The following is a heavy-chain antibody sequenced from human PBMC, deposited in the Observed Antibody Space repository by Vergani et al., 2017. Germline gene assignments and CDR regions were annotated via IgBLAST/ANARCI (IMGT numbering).Heavy chain of an antibody. V-gene: IGHV3-23*01. CDR2: ISGSGGST. J-gene: IGHJ6*03. CDR3: AKDIYSGYDYMDV. CDR1: GFTFSSYA. D-gene: IGHD5-12*01. Sequence: EVQLLESGGGLVQPGGSLRLSCAASGFTFSSYAMSWVRQAPGKGLEWVSAISGSGGSTYYADSVKGRFTISRDNSKNTLYLQMNSLRAEETAVYYCAKDIYSGYDYMDVWGKGTTVTVSS.